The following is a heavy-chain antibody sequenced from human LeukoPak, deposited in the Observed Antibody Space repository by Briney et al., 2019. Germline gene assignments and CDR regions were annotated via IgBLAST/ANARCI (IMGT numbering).Heavy chain of an antibody. D-gene: IGHD3-10*01. CDR2: INAGNGNT. Sequence: GASVKVSCKASGYTFTSYAMHWVRQAPGQRLEWMGWINAGNGNTKYSQKFQGRVTITRDTSASTAYMELSSLRSEDTAVYYCARVGRGLLWFGEDIDYWGQGTLVTVSS. CDR1: GYTFTSYA. V-gene: IGHV1-3*01. J-gene: IGHJ4*02. CDR3: ARVGRGLLWFGEDIDY.